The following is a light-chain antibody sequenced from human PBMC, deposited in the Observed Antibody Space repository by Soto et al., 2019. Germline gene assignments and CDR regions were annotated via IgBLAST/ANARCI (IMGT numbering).Light chain of an antibody. CDR2: DAS. Sequence: DITMTQSPATLSASVGDRVTIPCRASQSVRSWLAWYQQKPGTAPKLLIFDASRLESGVPSRFSGSASGTEFTLTISSLQPDDFATYYCQQYDNYPLTCGGGTK. V-gene: IGKV1-5*01. J-gene: IGKJ4*01. CDR1: QSVRSW. CDR3: QQYDNYPLT.